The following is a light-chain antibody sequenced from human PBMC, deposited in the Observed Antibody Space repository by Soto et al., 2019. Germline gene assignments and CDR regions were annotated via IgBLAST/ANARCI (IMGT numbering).Light chain of an antibody. V-gene: IGLV2-8*01. CDR1: SNDVGRFNY. CDR3: SSFVHGTSYV. CDR2: DVT. Sequence: QSALTQAPSASGSPGQSVTISCAGTSNDVGRFNYVSWYQHHPGKAPKLIIYDVTKRPSGVPDRFSGSKSGNTAYLTVSGLQAEDEADYFCSSFVHGTSYVFGTGTQLTV. J-gene: IGLJ6*01.